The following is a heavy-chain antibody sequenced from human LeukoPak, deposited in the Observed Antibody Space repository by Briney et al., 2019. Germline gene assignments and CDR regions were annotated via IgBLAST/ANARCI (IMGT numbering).Heavy chain of an antibody. Sequence: NASETLSLTCTVSGYSISSGYYWGWIRQPPGKGLEWIGSIYHSGSTYYNPSLKSRVTISVDTSKNQFSLKLSSVTAADTAVYYCARVGGYMVRGVTITSYYYYYMDVWGKGTTVTVSS. CDR2: IYHSGST. J-gene: IGHJ6*03. CDR3: ARVGGYMVRGVTITSYYYYYMDV. CDR1: GYSISSGYY. V-gene: IGHV4-38-2*02. D-gene: IGHD3-10*01.